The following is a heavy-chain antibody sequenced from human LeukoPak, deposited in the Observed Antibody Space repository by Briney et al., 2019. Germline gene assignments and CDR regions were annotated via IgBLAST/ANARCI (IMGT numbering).Heavy chain of an antibody. CDR1: GFSFSSYW. D-gene: IGHD2-2*01. J-gene: IGHJ3*02. V-gene: IGHV3-7*01. CDR3: ARVVAVVPAATGPYDAFDI. Sequence: HPGGSLRLSCAASGFSFSSYWMSWVRQAPGKGLEWVANIRHDGSEKYYVDSVKGRFSISRDNAKNSLYLQTHSLRAEDTAVYYCARVVAVVPAATGPYDAFDIWGQGTMVTLSS. CDR2: IRHDGSEK.